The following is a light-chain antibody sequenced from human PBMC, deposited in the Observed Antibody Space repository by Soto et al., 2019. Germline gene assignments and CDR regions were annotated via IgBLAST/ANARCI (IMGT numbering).Light chain of an antibody. V-gene: IGLV2-14*01. CDR3: SSYTSTSTPCV. Sequence: QSVLTQPASVSGSPGQSITMSCTGTSSDVGGYNYVSWYQLHPGKAPKLIIYEVSHRPSGASNHFSGYKSGNTASLTISGLQAEDEADYYCSSYTSTSTPCVFGTGTKVTVL. CDR1: SSDVGGYNY. CDR2: EVS. J-gene: IGLJ1*01.